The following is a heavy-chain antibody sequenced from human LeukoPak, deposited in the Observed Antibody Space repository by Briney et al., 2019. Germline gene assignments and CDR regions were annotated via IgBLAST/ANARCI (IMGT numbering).Heavy chain of an antibody. CDR3: ASGYDNSGYYYVPDY. CDR2: IYYSGST. D-gene: IGHD3-22*01. J-gene: IGHJ4*02. V-gene: IGHV4-39*01. CDR1: GGSISSSSYY. Sequence: SETLSLTCTVSGGSISSSSYYWGWIRQPPGKGLEWIGNIYYSGSTYYNPSLKSRVTISVDTSKNQFSLKLSSVAAAGTAVYYCASGYDNSGYYYVPDYWGQGTLVTVSS.